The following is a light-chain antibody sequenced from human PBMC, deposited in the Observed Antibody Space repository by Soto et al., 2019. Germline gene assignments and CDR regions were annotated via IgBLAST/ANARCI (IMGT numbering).Light chain of an antibody. V-gene: IGKV1-39*01. CDR3: QQSYSTPWT. CDR1: QSIGSY. CDR2: AAS. Sequence: TLTPNSPSASLGKRVTNTLRASQSIGSYFNWYQQKPGKAPKLLIYAASALESGVPSRFSGSGSGTDFTLTISSLQPGDFATYYCQQSYSTPWTFGQGAKVDI. J-gene: IGKJ1*01.